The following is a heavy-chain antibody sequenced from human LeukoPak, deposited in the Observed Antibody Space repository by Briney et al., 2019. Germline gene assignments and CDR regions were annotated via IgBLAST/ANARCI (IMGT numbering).Heavy chain of an antibody. V-gene: IGHV3-33*01. D-gene: IGHD4-17*01. Sequence: GGSLRLSCAASGFTFSSYGMHWVRQAPGKGLEWVAVIWYDGSNKYYADSVKGRFTISRDNSKNTLYLQMNGLRAEDTAVYYCARQGGYGDYVSGAFDIWGQGTMVTVSS. CDR3: ARQGGYGDYVSGAFDI. CDR1: GFTFSSYG. J-gene: IGHJ3*02. CDR2: IWYDGSNK.